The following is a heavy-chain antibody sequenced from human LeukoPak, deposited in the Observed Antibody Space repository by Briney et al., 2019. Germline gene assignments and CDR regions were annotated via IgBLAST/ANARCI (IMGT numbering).Heavy chain of an antibody. Sequence: PGGSLRLSCAASGFTFSSYWMSWVRQAPGKGLEWVANIKQDGSEKYYVDSVKGRFTISRDNAKNSLYLQMNSLRAEDTAVYYCARGDLYSSSWYGFWAGTTNGMDVWGQGTTVTVSS. V-gene: IGHV3-7*01. D-gene: IGHD6-13*01. CDR2: IKQDGSEK. J-gene: IGHJ6*02. CDR3: ARGDLYSSSWYGFWAGTTNGMDV. CDR1: GFTFSSYW.